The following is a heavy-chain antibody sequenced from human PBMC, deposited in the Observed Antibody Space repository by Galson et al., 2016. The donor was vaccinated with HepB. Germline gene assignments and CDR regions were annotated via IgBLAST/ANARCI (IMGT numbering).Heavy chain of an antibody. Sequence: SVKVSCKASGYTFTNYYMHWVRQAPGQGLEWMGIINPGGGSTSYAQKFQGRVSMTRDTSKSTVYMELRSLRSEDTAVYYCARDAGDTAVTIPHYYFDYWSQGTLVTVYS. CDR3: ARDAGDTAVTIPHYYFDY. CDR1: GYTFTNYY. D-gene: IGHD4-17*01. V-gene: IGHV1-46*03. J-gene: IGHJ4*02. CDR2: INPGGGST.